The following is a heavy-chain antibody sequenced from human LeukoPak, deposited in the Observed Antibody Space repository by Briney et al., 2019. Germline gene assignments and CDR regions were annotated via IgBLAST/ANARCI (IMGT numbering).Heavy chain of an antibody. CDR3: ARARVFKGSYFDY. CDR1: GFTVSSNY. Sequence: GGSLRLSCAASGFTVSSNYMSWVRQAPGKGLEWVSVIYSGGSTYYADSVKGRFTISRDNSKNTLYLQMNSLRAEDTAVYYCARARVFKGSYFDYWGQGTLVTVSS. D-gene: IGHD1-26*01. J-gene: IGHJ4*02. CDR2: IYSGGST. V-gene: IGHV3-53*01.